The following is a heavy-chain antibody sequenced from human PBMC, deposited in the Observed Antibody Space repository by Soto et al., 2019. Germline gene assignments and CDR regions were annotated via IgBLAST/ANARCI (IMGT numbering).Heavy chain of an antibody. J-gene: IGHJ6*03. V-gene: IGHV1-18*01. CDR3: ARAPEDDILTGYWVGYMDV. D-gene: IGHD3-9*01. Sequence: ASVKVSCQASGYTFTSYGISWVRQAPGQGLEWMGWISAYNGNTNYAQKLQGRVTMTTDTSTSTAYMELRSLRSDDTAVYYCARAPEDDILTGYWVGYMDVWGKGTTVTVSS. CDR1: GYTFTSYG. CDR2: ISAYNGNT.